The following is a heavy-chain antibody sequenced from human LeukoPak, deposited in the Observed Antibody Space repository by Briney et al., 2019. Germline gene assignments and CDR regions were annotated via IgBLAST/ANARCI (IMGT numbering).Heavy chain of an antibody. J-gene: IGHJ4*02. CDR3: ARRKPGGYKSLDY. CDR1: GGSFSGYY. D-gene: IGHD1-26*01. V-gene: IGHV4-34*01. Sequence: SETLSLICAVYGGSFSGYYWSWIRQPPGKGLEWIGEINHSGSTNYNPSLKSRVTISVDTSKNQFSLKLSSVTAADTAVYYCARRKPGGYKSLDYWGQGTLVTVSS. CDR2: INHSGST.